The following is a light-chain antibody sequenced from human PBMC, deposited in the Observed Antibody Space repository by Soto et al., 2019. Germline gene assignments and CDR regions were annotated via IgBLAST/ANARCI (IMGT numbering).Light chain of an antibody. CDR2: GVN. CDR3: SSYTTGSTLTWV. Sequence: QSALTQPSSVSGSPGQSITISCTGSINDIGTYEYVSWHQHHPGRAPKLIIFGVNDRPSGISDRFSGSKSGNTASLTIFGLQLEDEAVYYCSSYTTGSTLTWVFGTGTKVTVL. CDR1: INDIGTYEY. V-gene: IGLV2-14*01. J-gene: IGLJ1*01.